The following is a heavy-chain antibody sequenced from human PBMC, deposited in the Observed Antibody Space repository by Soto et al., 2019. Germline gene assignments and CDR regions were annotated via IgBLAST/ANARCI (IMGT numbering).Heavy chain of an antibody. CDR2: IWYDGSNK. CDR1: GFTFSSYG. V-gene: IGHV3-33*01. D-gene: IGHD2-2*01. Sequence: GSLRLSCAASGFTFSSYGMHWVRQAPGKGLEWVAVIWYDGSNKYYADSVKGRFTISRDNSKNTLYLQMNSLRAEDTAVYYCARVYPSTPYYYYYMDVWGKGTTVTVS. J-gene: IGHJ6*03. CDR3: ARVYPSTPYYYYYMDV.